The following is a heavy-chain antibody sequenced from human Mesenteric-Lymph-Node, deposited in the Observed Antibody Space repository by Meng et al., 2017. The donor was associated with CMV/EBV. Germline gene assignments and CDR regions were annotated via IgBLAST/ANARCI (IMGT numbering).Heavy chain of an antibody. CDR2: IYYSGFT. D-gene: IGHD5-18*01. Sequence: SETLSLTCTVSGGSINNYYWSWIRQPPGKGLEWIGYIYYSGFTRYNPSVKSRVTMSVDTSGNQFSLKLSSATAADTAVYYCARSGNSFRDFDYWGQGTLVTVSS. V-gene: IGHV4-59*01. CDR3: ARSGNSFRDFDY. J-gene: IGHJ4*02. CDR1: GGSINNYY.